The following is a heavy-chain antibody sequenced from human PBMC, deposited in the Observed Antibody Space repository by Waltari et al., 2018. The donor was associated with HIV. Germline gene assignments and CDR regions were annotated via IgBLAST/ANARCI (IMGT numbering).Heavy chain of an antibody. CDR1: GFTFTSSS. J-gene: IGHJ5*02. V-gene: IGHV1-58*01. CDR3: AAESPITIFNNWFDP. CDR2: IVVGSGNT. D-gene: IGHD3-3*01. Sequence: QMQLVQSGPEVKKPGTSVKVSCKASGFTFTSSSVQWVRQARGQRLEWIGWIVVGSGNTNYAQKFQERVTITRDMSTSTAYMELSSLRSEDTAVYYCAAESPITIFNNWFDPWGQGTLVTVSS.